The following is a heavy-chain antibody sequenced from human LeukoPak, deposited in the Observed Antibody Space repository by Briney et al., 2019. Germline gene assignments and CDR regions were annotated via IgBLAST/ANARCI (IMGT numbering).Heavy chain of an antibody. D-gene: IGHD3-10*01. V-gene: IGHV4-59*01. Sequence: SETLSLTCTVSGGSISSYYWSWIRQPPGKGLEWIGYIFYDGTTNYNPSLKSRVTISVDTSKNQFSLKLSSVTAADTAVYYCARSDYYGSGSGAFDIWGQGTMVTVSS. J-gene: IGHJ3*02. CDR2: IFYDGTT. CDR3: ARSDYYGSGSGAFDI. CDR1: GGSISSYY.